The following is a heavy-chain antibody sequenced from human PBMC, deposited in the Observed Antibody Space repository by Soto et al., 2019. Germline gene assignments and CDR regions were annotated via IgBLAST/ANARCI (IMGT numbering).Heavy chain of an antibody. D-gene: IGHD6-6*01. CDR2: ISYDGSNK. J-gene: IGHJ6*02. Sequence: GGSLRLSCAASGFTFSSYAMHWVRQAPGKGLEWVAVISYDGSNKYYADSVKGRFTISRDNSKNTLYLQMNSLRAEDTAVYYCARSEYQSGMDVWGQGTKVTVSS. CDR3: ARSEYQSGMDV. CDR1: GFTFSSYA. V-gene: IGHV3-30-3*01.